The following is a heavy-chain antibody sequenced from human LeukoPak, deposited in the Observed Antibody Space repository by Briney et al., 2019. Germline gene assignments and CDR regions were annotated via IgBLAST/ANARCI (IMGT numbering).Heavy chain of an antibody. CDR3: ARDFNETWWYNWFDP. CDR2: IYYNGDT. Sequence: SETLSLTCTVSGGSISRYYWSWIRQPPGKGLEWIGYIYYNGDTKYNPSLKSRVTISVDTSKNQFSLELSSVTAADTAVYYCARDFNETWWYNWFDPWGLGTLVTVSS. D-gene: IGHD2-15*01. V-gene: IGHV4-59*01. CDR1: GGSISRYY. J-gene: IGHJ5*02.